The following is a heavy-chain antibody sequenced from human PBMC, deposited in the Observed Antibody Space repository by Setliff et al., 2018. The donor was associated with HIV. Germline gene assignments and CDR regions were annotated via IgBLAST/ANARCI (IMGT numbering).Heavy chain of an antibody. J-gene: IGHJ4*02. Sequence: GGSLRLSCAASGFTFSSYAMSWVRQAPGKGLEWVSGISGIGGRTYYADSVKGRFTISRDKSKNTLYLQMNSLRAEDTAVYYCARARTGTTHYWGQGTLVTVSS. CDR3: ARARTGTTHY. V-gene: IGHV3-23*01. D-gene: IGHD1-7*01. CDR2: ISGIGGRT. CDR1: GFTFSSYA.